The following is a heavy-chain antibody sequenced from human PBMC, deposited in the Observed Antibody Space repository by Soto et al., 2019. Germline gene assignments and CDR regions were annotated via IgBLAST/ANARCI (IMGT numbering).Heavy chain of an antibody. CDR3: AKGSDQYYYGSGSYLFDY. D-gene: IGHD3-10*01. CDR1: GFTFSSYA. CDR2: ISGSGGST. Sequence: EVQLLESGGGLVQPGGSLRLSCAASGFTFSSYAMSWVRQAPGKGLEWVSAISGSGGSTYYADSVKGRFTISRDNSKNTLYLQMNSLRAEDTAVYYCAKGSDQYYYGSGSYLFDYWGQGTLVTVSS. V-gene: IGHV3-23*01. J-gene: IGHJ4*02.